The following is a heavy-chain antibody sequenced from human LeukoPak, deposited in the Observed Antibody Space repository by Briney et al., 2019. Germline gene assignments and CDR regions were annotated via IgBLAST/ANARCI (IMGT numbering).Heavy chain of an antibody. J-gene: IGHJ3*02. CDR1: GFTVSSNY. V-gene: IGHV3-53*01. CDR3: ARGGSYLSAFDI. Sequence: RGSLRLSCAASGFTVSSNYMSWVRQAPGKVLEWVSIIYSGGSTFYADSVKGRFTISRDNSKNTLYLQMNSLRAEDTAVYYCARGGSYLSAFDIWGQGTMVTVSS. D-gene: IGHD1-26*01. CDR2: IYSGGST.